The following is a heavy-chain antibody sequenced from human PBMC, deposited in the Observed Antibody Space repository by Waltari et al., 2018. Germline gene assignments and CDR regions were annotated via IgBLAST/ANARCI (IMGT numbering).Heavy chain of an antibody. Sequence: QLQLQESGPRLVQPSGTLSLPCAVSGDSITNPYLWNWVRQSPGKGLEWIGQVHGSGRTNYNPSFASRITVTLDPYNSQFSLKVASATAADTAVYYCARDRSRGLYLDSWGPGTLVTVSP. CDR3: ARDRSRGLYLDS. V-gene: IGHV4-4*02. D-gene: IGHD2-2*01. J-gene: IGHJ4*02. CDR1: GDSITNPYL. CDR2: VHGSGRT.